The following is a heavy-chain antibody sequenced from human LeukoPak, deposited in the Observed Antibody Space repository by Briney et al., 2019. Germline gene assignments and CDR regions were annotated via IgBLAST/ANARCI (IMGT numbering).Heavy chain of an antibody. D-gene: IGHD1-26*01. CDR3: VRVYSGSPDPAY. CDR1: GFTFSSYS. CDR2: ISSSNSYI. J-gene: IGHJ4*02. Sequence: GGSLRLSCAASGFTFSSYSMNCVRQAPGKGLEWVSSISSSNSYIYYADSVQGRFTISRDNAKTSLYLEMNSLRADDTAVYYCVRVYSGSPDPAYWGQGTLVTVPS. V-gene: IGHV3-21*01.